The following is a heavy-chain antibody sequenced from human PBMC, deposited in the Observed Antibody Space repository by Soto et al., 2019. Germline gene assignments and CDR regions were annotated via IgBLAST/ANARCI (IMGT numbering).Heavy chain of an antibody. CDR3: ARDWGPAALLYYYYYGMDV. Sequence: EVQLVESGGGLVQPGGSLRLSCAASGFTFSSYWMSWVRQAPGKGLEWVANIKQDGSEKYYVDSVKGRFTISRDNAKNSLYLQMNSLRAEDTAVYYCARDWGPAALLYYYYYGMDVWGQGTTVTVSS. CDR2: IKQDGSEK. V-gene: IGHV3-7*03. CDR1: GFTFSSYW. J-gene: IGHJ6*02. D-gene: IGHD2-2*01.